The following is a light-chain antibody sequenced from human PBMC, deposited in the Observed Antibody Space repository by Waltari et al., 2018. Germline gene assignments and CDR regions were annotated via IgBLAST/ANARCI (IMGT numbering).Light chain of an antibody. CDR1: SLRDYY. CDR3: YSRDTSGNRL. Sequence: SSELTQDPAVSVALGQTVRITCQGDSLRDYYASWYQQKPGQAPRLVIYGKNNRPSGIPDRFSCSSSGNTASLTITGTQAEDEADYYCYSRDTSGNRLFGGGTKLTVL. J-gene: IGLJ3*02. V-gene: IGLV3-19*01. CDR2: GKN.